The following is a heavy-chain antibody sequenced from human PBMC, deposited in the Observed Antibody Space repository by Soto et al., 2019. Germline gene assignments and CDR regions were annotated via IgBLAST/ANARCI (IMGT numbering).Heavy chain of an antibody. V-gene: IGHV1-2*02. D-gene: IGHD5-12*01. Sequence: QLAQSGAEVKKPGASVKVSCKTSGDSFNDYYIHWVRQAPGQGLEWMGWINPNGGATKYAQKFQGRVTVTRDTSIRTVYMELSSLRSDDTAVYYCARESGGATATLDYYYFYMDVWGKGTTVTVSS. CDR3: ARESGGATATLDYYYFYMDV. CDR1: GDSFNDYY. CDR2: INPNGGAT. J-gene: IGHJ6*03.